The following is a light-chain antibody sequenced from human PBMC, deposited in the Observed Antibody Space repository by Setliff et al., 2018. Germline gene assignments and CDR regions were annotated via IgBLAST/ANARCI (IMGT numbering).Light chain of an antibody. CDR1: SSNIGAGYD. CDR3: SSYTSRTTLDV. J-gene: IGLJ1*01. CDR2: GNN. V-gene: IGLV1-40*01. Sequence: QSALTQPPSVSGAPGQRVTISCAGRSSNIGAGYDVHWYQQLPGTAPKLLIYGNNNRPSGVPDRFSGSQSGTSASLAISGLQAEDEADYYCSSYTSRTTLDVFGTGTKVTVL.